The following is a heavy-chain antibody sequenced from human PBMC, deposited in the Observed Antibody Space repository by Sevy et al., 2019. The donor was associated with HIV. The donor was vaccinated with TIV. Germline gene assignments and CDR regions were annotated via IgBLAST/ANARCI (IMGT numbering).Heavy chain of an antibody. Sequence: GGCLRLSCAASGFTFSTYSMTWVRQAPGKGLEWVSAISDTGTSTYYTDSVEGRFTISRDNSKSTVYLHMNSLRAEDTALYYCAKFAGDFPHFDFWGHGTLVTVSS. CDR2: ISDTGTST. CDR3: AKFAGDFPHFDF. V-gene: IGHV3-23*01. D-gene: IGHD7-27*01. J-gene: IGHJ4*01. CDR1: GFTFSTYS.